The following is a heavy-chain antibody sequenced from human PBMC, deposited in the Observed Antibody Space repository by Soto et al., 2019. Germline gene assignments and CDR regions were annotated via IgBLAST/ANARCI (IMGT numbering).Heavy chain of an antibody. CDR1: GGSISSYY. Sequence: QVQLQESGPGLVKPSETLSLTCTVSGGSISSYYWSWIRQPPGKGLEWIGYIYYSGSTNYNPSLKSRVTISVDTSKHQFALELSSVTAADTAVYYCARRAAVAGNSYFDLWGRGTLVTVSS. J-gene: IGHJ2*01. CDR3: ARRAAVAGNSYFDL. D-gene: IGHD6-19*01. CDR2: IYYSGST. V-gene: IGHV4-59*08.